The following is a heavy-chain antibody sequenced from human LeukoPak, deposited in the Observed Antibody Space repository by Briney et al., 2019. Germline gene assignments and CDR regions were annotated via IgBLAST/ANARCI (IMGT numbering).Heavy chain of an antibody. Sequence: GASVKVSCKASGYTFTGYYMHWVRQAPGQGLEWMGWINPNSGGTSYAQKFQGRVTMTRDTSISTAYMELSRLRSDDTAVYYCARKERGDTYYYDSSGHADHWGQGTLVTVSS. V-gene: IGHV1-2*02. CDR1: GYTFTGYY. CDR2: INPNSGGT. D-gene: IGHD3-22*01. CDR3: ARKERGDTYYYDSSGHADH. J-gene: IGHJ4*02.